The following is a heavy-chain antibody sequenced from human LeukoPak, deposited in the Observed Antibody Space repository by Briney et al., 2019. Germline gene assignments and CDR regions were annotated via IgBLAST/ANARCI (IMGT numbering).Heavy chain of an antibody. CDR1: GFTFSSYW. V-gene: IGHV3-21*01. CDR2: ISSSSSYI. CDR3: AREGLYNYGYVYGY. J-gene: IGHJ4*02. D-gene: IGHD5-18*01. Sequence: GGSLRLSCAASGFTFSSYWMSWVRQSPGKGLEWVSSISSSSSYIYYTDSLKGRFTISRDNAKKSLYLQMNSLRAEDTAVYFCAREGLYNYGYVYGYWGQGTLVTVSS.